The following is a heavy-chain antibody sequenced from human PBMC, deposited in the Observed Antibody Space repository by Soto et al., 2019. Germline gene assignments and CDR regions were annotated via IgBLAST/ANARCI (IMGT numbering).Heavy chain of an antibody. V-gene: IGHV1-69*01. CDR3: AIRTTVAYYYYYGMDV. Sequence: VQLVQSGAEVKKPGSSVKVSCKASEGTVSSYAISWVRQAPGQGLEWRGGIIPIFGTANYAQKFQGRVTITADESTSTAYRELSRLRSEDTAVYYCAIRTTVAYYYYYGMDVWGQGTTGTVSS. J-gene: IGHJ6*02. CDR1: EGTVSSYA. CDR2: IIPIFGTA. D-gene: IGHD4-17*01.